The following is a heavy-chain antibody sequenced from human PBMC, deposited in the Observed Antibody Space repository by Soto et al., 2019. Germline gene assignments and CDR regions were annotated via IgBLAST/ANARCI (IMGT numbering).Heavy chain of an antibody. D-gene: IGHD3-10*01. CDR3: ARDCRTFPNSVRGVSHFDY. CDR2: IIPILGIA. J-gene: IGHJ4*02. CDR1: GGTFSSYT. V-gene: IGHV1-69*08. Sequence: QVQLVQSGAEVKKPGSPVKVSCKASGGTFSSYTISWVRQAPGQGLEWMGRIIPILGIANYAQKFQGRVTITADKSTSTAYMELSSLRSDDTAVYYCARDCRTFPNSVRGVSHFDYWGQGTLVTVSS.